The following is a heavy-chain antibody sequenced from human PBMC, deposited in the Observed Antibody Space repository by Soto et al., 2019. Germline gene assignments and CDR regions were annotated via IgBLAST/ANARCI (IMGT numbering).Heavy chain of an antibody. CDR1: GGSFSGYY. D-gene: IGHD6-13*01. Sequence: SETLSLTCAVYGGSFSGYYWSWIRQPPGKGLEWIGEINHSGSTNYNPSLKSRVTISVDTSKNQFSLKLSSVTAADTAVYYCERGGKFSSWYDPLYYYYGMDVWGQGTTVTVSS. J-gene: IGHJ6*02. CDR2: INHSGST. CDR3: ERGGKFSSWYDPLYYYYGMDV. V-gene: IGHV4-34*01.